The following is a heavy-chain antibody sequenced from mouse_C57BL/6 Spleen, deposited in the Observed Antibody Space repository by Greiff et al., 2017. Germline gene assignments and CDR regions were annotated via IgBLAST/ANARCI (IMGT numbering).Heavy chain of an antibody. Sequence: QVQLQQPGAELVKPGASVKLSCKASGYTFTSYWMQWVKQRPGQGLEWIGEIDPSDSYTNYNQKFKGKATLTVDTSSSTAYMQLSSLTSEDSAVYYCARGGEAYWGQGTLVTVSA. V-gene: IGHV1-50*01. J-gene: IGHJ3*01. CDR2: IDPSDSYT. CDR1: GYTFTSYW. CDR3: ARGGEAY.